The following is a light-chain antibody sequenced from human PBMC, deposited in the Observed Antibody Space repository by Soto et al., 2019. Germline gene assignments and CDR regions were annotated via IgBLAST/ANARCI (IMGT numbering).Light chain of an antibody. CDR2: AAS. J-gene: IGKJ5*01. CDR1: QDINTY. V-gene: IGKV1-9*01. CDR3: QQRKSYPIT. Sequence: DIPLTQSPSFLSASVGDRVTITCRASQDINTYLAWYQQKPGEAPKLLIFAASTLQNGVPSRFSGSGSGTEFTVTITSLQPEDVATYYCQQRKSYPITFGQGTRLEIK.